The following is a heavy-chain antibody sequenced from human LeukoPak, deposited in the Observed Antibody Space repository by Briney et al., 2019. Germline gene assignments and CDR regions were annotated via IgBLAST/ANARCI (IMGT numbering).Heavy chain of an antibody. CDR1: GFIFSSYA. CDR3: ARVGDGYNLNAFDI. J-gene: IGHJ3*02. Sequence: QPGGSLRLSCAVSGFIFSSYAMHWVRQAPGKGLEWVTVISYDGSNKYYADSVKGRFTISRDNSKNTLYLQMNSLRAEDTAVYYCARVGDGYNLNAFDIWGQGTMVTVSS. D-gene: IGHD5-24*01. CDR2: ISYDGSNK. V-gene: IGHV3-30*04.